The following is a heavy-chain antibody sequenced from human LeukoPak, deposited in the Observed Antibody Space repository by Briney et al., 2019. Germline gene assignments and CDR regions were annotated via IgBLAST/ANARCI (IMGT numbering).Heavy chain of an antibody. CDR2: IYHSGST. CDR3: ARAPGGGFDP. CDR1: GGSISSGGYS. D-gene: IGHD3-10*01. Sequence: SQTLSLTCAVSGGSISSGGYSWSWTRQPPGKGLEWIGYIYHSGSTYYNPSLKSRVTISVDRSKNQFSLKLSSVTAADTAVYYCARAPGGGFDPWGQGTLVTVSS. J-gene: IGHJ5*02. V-gene: IGHV4-30-2*01.